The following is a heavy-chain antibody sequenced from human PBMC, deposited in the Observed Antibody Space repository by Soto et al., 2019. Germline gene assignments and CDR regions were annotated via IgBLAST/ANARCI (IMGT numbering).Heavy chain of an antibody. Sequence: GGSLRLSCAASGFTFSSYAMSWVRQAPGKGLEWVSAISGSGGSTYYADSVKGRFTISRDNSKNTLYLQMNSLRAEDTAVYYCAKVDYSSGWYRYFQHWGQGTLVTVSS. D-gene: IGHD6-19*01. CDR3: AKVDYSSGWYRYFQH. J-gene: IGHJ1*01. CDR1: GFTFSSYA. V-gene: IGHV3-23*01. CDR2: ISGSGGST.